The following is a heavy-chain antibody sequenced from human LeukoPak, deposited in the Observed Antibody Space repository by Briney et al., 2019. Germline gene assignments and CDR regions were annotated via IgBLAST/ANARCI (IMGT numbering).Heavy chain of an antibody. J-gene: IGHJ4*02. CDR1: GYTFTGYY. V-gene: IGHV1-2*02. CDR2: INPSSGGT. Sequence: ASVKVSCKASGYTFTGYYMHWVRQAPGQGLEWMGWINPSSGGTNYAQKFQGRVTMTRDTSISTAYMELSRLRSDDTAVYYCARDRKYGSSDYWGQGTLVTVSS. CDR3: ARDRKYGSSDY. D-gene: IGHD3-10*01.